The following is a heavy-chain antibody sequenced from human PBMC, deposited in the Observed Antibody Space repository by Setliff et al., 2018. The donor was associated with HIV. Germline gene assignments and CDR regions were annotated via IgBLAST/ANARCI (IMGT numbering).Heavy chain of an antibody. V-gene: IGHV3-23*01. J-gene: IGHJ4*02. D-gene: IGHD4-4*01. CDR3: AKTQTVITVYGPFDS. CDR2: ISGSGDST. Sequence: PGGSLRLSCAASGFTFSSYAMSWVRQAPGKGLEWVSAISGSGDSTYYRESVKGRFTVSRDNSNNTVYLQMNSLRAEDTAMYYCAKTQTVITVYGPFDSWGQGTPVTVSS. CDR1: GFTFSSYA.